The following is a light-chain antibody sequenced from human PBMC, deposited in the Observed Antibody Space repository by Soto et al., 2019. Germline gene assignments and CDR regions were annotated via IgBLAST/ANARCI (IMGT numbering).Light chain of an antibody. V-gene: IGKV1-39*01. CDR1: QSISSY. Sequence: DIQMTQSPSSLSASVGDRVTITCRASQSISSYLNWYQQKPGKAPKLLIYAASSLQSGVPSRFSGSGSGTDFTLTISSLRPEDFATYYCQQTYSTPWTFGQGTMVEIK. CDR3: QQTYSTPWT. J-gene: IGKJ1*01. CDR2: AAS.